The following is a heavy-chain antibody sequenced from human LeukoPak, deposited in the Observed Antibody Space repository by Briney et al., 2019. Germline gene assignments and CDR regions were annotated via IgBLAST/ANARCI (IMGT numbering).Heavy chain of an antibody. Sequence: GGSLRLSCAASGFTFSSYWMHWVRQTPGKGLVWVSRINGAGSSISYADSVKGRVTISRDNAKDTLYLQMNNLRAEDTAVYYCARGGDYKNDYWGQGTLVTVSS. CDR2: INGAGSSI. D-gene: IGHD4-17*01. CDR3: ARGGDYKNDY. J-gene: IGHJ4*02. V-gene: IGHV3-74*01. CDR1: GFTFSSYW.